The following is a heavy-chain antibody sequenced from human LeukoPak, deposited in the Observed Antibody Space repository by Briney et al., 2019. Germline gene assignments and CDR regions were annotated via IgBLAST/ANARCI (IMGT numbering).Heavy chain of an antibody. D-gene: IGHD3-10*01. CDR1: GYTFTSYG. CDR3: ARWHKQYGSGSYYKV. J-gene: IGHJ4*02. Sequence: ASVKVSCKASGYTFTSYGISWVRQAPGQGLEWMGWISAYNGNTNYAQKLQGRVTMTTDTSTSTAYMELRSLRSDDTAVYYSARWHKQYGSGSYYKVWGQGTLVTVSS. CDR2: ISAYNGNT. V-gene: IGHV1-18*01.